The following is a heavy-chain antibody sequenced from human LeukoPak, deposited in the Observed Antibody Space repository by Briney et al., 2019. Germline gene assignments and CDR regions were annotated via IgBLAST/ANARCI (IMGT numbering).Heavy chain of an antibody. CDR1: GFAFSTYT. Sequence: GGSLRLPCAASGFAFSTYTMHWVRQAPGKGLEWVAVISIGGNIKYYADSVKGRFTISRDNSKNTLYLQMNSLRPEDTAVYYCARDIGVNMIWGQGTLVTVSS. V-gene: IGHV3-30*01. CDR2: ISIGGNIK. CDR3: ARDIGVNMI. J-gene: IGHJ4*02. D-gene: IGHD3-22*01.